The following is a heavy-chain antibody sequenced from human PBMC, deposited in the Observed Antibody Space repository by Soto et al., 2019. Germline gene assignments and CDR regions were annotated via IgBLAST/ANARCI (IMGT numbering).Heavy chain of an antibody. J-gene: IGHJ4*02. Sequence: GGSLRLSCAASGFTFDDYAMHWVRQAPGKGLEWVSGISWNSGSIGYADSVKGRFTISRDNAKNSLYLQMNSLRAEDTALYYCARGGVEGYSGYEVVFDPPDYWGQGTLVTVSS. CDR1: GFTFDDYA. CDR2: ISWNSGSI. D-gene: IGHD5-12*01. CDR3: ARGGVEGYSGYEVVFDPPDY. V-gene: IGHV3-9*01.